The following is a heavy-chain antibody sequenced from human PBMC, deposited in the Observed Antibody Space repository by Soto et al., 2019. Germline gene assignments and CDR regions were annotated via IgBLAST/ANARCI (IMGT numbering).Heavy chain of an antibody. V-gene: IGHV1-69*04. D-gene: IGHD2-15*01. CDR2: FNPILSMS. J-gene: IGHJ5*02. Sequence: SVKVSCKASGDTFNFYTINWVRQAPGLGLEWMGRFNPILSMSNSALRFQGRVTITRDTSASTAYMELSSLRSEDTAVYYCARDRRSGYCSGGSCHGKNWFDPWGQGTLVTVSS. CDR1: GDTFNFYT. CDR3: ARDRRSGYCSGGSCHGKNWFDP.